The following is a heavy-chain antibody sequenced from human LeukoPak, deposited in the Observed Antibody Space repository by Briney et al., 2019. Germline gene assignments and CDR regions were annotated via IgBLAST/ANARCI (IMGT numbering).Heavy chain of an antibody. Sequence: GGSLRLSCAASGFTFNSDRMNWVRQAPGKGLEWVSSISSSSGDIYYADSVKGGCTLSRDNAKNSLYLHMKRLREEDTAWYYSAGDEIVAATGSFDYYCAMDVWGQGTPVTVSS. CDR2: ISSSSGDI. J-gene: IGHJ6*02. V-gene: IGHV3-21*01. D-gene: IGHD1-26*01. CDR3: AGDEIVAATGSFDYYCAMDV. CDR1: GFTFNSDR.